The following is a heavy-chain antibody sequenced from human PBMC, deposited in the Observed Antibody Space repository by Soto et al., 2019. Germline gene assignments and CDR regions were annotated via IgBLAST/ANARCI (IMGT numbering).Heavy chain of an antibody. CDR2: IRSKANSYAT. CDR1: GFTFSGSA. V-gene: IGHV3-73*01. J-gene: IGHJ6*02. D-gene: IGHD6-6*01. CDR3: TRQLVKRLVRGAYDYYYGRDV. Sequence: EVQLVESGGGLVQPGGSLKLSCAASGFTFSGSAMHWVRQASGKGLEWVGRIRSKANSYATAYAASVKGRFTISRDDSKNTAHLQMNSLRTEDSTFYYCTRQLVKRLVRGAYDYYYGRDVWGQGTTVTVAS.